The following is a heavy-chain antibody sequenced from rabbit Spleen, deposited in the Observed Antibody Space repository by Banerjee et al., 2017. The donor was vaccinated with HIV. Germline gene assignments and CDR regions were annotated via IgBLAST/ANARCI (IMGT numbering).Heavy chain of an antibody. J-gene: IGHJ4*01. CDR2: ISNGDGST. Sequence: QEQLVESGGGLVQPEGSLTLTCTASGFSFSSNYYMCWVRQAPGKGPEWIACISNGDGSTYYASWVNGRFTISRSTSLNTVTLQMTGLTAADTATYFCARHWNLWGPGTLVTVS. CDR1: GFSFSSNYY. D-gene: IGHD7-1*01. CDR3: ARHWNL. V-gene: IGHV1S47*01.